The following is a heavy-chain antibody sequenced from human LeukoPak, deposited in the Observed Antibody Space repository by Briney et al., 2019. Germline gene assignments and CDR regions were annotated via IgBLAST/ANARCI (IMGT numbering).Heavy chain of an antibody. V-gene: IGHV3-7*01. Sequence: GGSLRLSCAASRFTFSSYWMSWVRQAPGKGLEWVANIKQDGSEKYYVDSMKGRFTISRDNAKNSLYLQMNSLRAEDTAVYYCARELVDYGDYVSLDYWGQGTLVTVSS. CDR1: RFTFSSYW. J-gene: IGHJ4*02. D-gene: IGHD4-17*01. CDR3: ARELVDYGDYVSLDY. CDR2: IKQDGSEK.